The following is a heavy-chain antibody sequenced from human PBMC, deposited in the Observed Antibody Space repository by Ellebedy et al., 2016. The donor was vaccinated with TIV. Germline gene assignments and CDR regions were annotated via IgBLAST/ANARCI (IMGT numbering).Heavy chain of an antibody. V-gene: IGHV3-7*01. CDR2: IKQDGSEK. CDR3: ARDQWLGRAYYFDY. Sequence: GGSLRLSCAASGFTFSNYWKTWVRQAPGKGLEWVANIKQDGSEKYYVDSVEGRFSISRDNTRKSLYLQMNSLTDEDTAVYYCARDQWLGRAYYFDYWGQGTLVTVSS. CDR1: GFTFSNYW. D-gene: IGHD6-19*01. J-gene: IGHJ4*01.